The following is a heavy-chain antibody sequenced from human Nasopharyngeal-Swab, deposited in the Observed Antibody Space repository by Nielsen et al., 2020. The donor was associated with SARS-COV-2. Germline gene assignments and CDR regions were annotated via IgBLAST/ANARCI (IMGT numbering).Heavy chain of an antibody. Sequence: LAWVAGISGGVDSTYYADSVKGRFTISRDNSKNTLYLLMNSLRVEDTAVYYCAKAMGSVYDTSGHYNAFDIWGQGTTVTVSS. CDR3: AKAMGSVYDTSGHYNAFDI. V-gene: IGHV3-23*01. D-gene: IGHD3-22*01. J-gene: IGHJ3*02. CDR2: ISGGVDST.